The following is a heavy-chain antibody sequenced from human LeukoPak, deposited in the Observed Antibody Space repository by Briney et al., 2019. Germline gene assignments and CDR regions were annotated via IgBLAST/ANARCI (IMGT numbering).Heavy chain of an antibody. CDR3: AKGEDVDTAMDY. J-gene: IGHJ4*02. CDR2: ISGSGGST. Sequence: GGSLSLSCAASGFTFSSYAMSWVRQAPGKGLEWVSAISGSGGSTYYADSVKGRFTISRDNSKNTLYLQMNSLRAEDTAVYYCAKGEDVDTAMDYWGQGTLVTVSS. V-gene: IGHV3-23*01. D-gene: IGHD5-18*01. CDR1: GFTFSSYA.